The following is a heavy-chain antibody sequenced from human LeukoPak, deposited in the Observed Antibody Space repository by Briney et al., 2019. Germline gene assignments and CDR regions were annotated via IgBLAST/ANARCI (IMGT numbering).Heavy chain of an antibody. Sequence: SETLSLTCTVSGGSISSSSSYWGWIRQPPGKGLEWIGSIYYSGSTYYNPSLKSRVTISVDTSKNQFSLKLSSVTAADTAVYYCARQAIFGVVIAFRGYYFDYWGQGTLVTVSS. D-gene: IGHD3-3*01. CDR3: ARQAIFGVVIAFRGYYFDY. J-gene: IGHJ4*02. CDR2: IYYSGST. CDR1: GGSISSSSSY. V-gene: IGHV4-39*01.